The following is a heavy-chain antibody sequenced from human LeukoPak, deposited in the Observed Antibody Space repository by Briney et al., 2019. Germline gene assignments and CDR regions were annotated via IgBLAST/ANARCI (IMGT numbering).Heavy chain of an antibody. CDR2: MSPDGTQK. CDR1: GFTFSSYW. V-gene: IGHV3-7*03. Sequence: PGGSLRLSCAACGFTFSSYWLSWVRQAPGKGLEWVATMSPDGTQKYYVDSVEGRFAVSRDNARNSLYLQMNSLRAEDTAVYYCARYFTAVASTVRLDYWGQGTLVTVSS. D-gene: IGHD6-19*01. J-gene: IGHJ4*02. CDR3: ARYFTAVASTVRLDY.